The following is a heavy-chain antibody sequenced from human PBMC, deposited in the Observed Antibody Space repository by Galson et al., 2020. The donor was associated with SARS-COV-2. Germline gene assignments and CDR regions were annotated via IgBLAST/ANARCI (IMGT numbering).Heavy chain of an antibody. V-gene: IGHV4-30-4*01. D-gene: IGHD6-13*01. CDR3: ARDGLSDITAAPRRGYYYGMDV. CDR2: IYYSGST. J-gene: IGHJ6*02. Sequence: SETLSLTCTVSGGPIKSGDYYWSWIRQSPGKGLEWIGHIYYSGSTYYNPSLKSRVIISVDSSRNQFSLKLTSVTAADTAVYYCARDGLSDITAAPRRGYYYGMDVWGQGTTVTVSS. CDR1: GGPIKSGDYY.